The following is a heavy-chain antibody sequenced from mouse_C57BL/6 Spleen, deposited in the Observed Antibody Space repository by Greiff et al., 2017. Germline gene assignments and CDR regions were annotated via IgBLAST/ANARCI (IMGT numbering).Heavy chain of an antibody. Sequence: VQLQQSGAELVRPGASVKLSCKASGYTFTDYYINWVKQRPGQGLEWIARIYPGSGNTYYNEKFKGKATLTAEKSSSTAYMQLSSLTSEDSAVYFCARCYYGSSYDYAMDYWGQGTSVTVSS. D-gene: IGHD1-1*01. CDR2: IYPGSGNT. J-gene: IGHJ4*01. CDR3: ARCYYGSSYDYAMDY. V-gene: IGHV1-76*01. CDR1: GYTFTDYY.